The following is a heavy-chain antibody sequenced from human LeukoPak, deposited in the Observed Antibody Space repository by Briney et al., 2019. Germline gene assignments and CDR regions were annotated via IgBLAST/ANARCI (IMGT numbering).Heavy chain of an antibody. D-gene: IGHD2-2*01. CDR3: ARVPLALGYCSSTSCYSFDAFDI. J-gene: IGHJ3*02. CDR1: GASITSSNYY. CDR2: IYYTGIT. V-gene: IGHV4-39*07. Sequence: SETLSLTCTVPGASITSSNYYWLWLRQPPGKGLEWIGSIYYTGITYYNLSLKSRVTISVDTSKNQFSLKLSSVTAADTAVYYCARVPLALGYCSSTSCYSFDAFDIWGQGTMVTVSS.